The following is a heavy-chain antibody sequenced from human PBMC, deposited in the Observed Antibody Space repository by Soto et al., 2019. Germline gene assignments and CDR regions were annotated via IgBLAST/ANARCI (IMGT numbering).Heavy chain of an antibody. Sequence: ASVKVSCKASGYTFTSYGISWVRQAPGQELEWMGWISAYYGNTTYAQKLQGRVTMITDKSTSTAYMELRSLRADVTAVYYCARGAAMVTSVTFDIWGQGTVVTVSS. CDR3: ARGAAMVTSVTFDI. CDR1: GYTFTSYG. D-gene: IGHD5-18*01. V-gene: IGHV1-18*01. J-gene: IGHJ3*02. CDR2: ISAYYGNT.